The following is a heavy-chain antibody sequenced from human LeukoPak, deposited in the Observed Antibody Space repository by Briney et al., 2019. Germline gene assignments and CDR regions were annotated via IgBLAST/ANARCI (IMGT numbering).Heavy chain of an antibody. V-gene: IGHV3-48*04. Sequence: GGSLRLSCAASGFTFSSYWMHWVRQAPGKGLEWVSFMSGSGDTIYYGESVRGRFTISRDNAKNSLNLQMKSLRAEDTAVYYCARIMYYYDRTGYNMDVWGIGTTVTVSS. D-gene: IGHD3-22*01. J-gene: IGHJ6*03. CDR2: MSGSGDTI. CDR3: ARIMYYYDRTGYNMDV. CDR1: GFTFSSYW.